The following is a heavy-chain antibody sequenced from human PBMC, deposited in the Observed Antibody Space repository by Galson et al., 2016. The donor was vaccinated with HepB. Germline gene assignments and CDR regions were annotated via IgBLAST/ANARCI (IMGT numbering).Heavy chain of an antibody. D-gene: IGHD6-19*01. Sequence: SGAEVKKPGESLQISCQASGNSFTKYWIGWVRQMPGKGLEWIGRIRSETNSFATTYGASVDGRFTISRDDSRNTTYLHMNSLMTGDTAVYCCTRLHDSGGPNCFDMWGPGTLVTVSS. CDR2: IRSETNSFAT. CDR1: GNSFTKYW. V-gene: IGHV3-73*01. CDR3: TRLHDSGGPNCFDM. J-gene: IGHJ3*02.